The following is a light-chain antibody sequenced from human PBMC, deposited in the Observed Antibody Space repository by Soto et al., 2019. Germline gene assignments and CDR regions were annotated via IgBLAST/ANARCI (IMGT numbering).Light chain of an antibody. J-gene: IGLJ3*02. CDR2: EVS. CDR1: SSDVGGYDF. Sequence: QSALTQPASVSGSPGQSITISCTGTSSDVGGYDFVSWYQHHPGKVPKLMIFEVSKRPSGVSNRFSGSKSANTASLTISGLQAEDEADYYCTSHTASSTWVFGGGTKLTVL. CDR3: TSHTASSTWV. V-gene: IGLV2-14*01.